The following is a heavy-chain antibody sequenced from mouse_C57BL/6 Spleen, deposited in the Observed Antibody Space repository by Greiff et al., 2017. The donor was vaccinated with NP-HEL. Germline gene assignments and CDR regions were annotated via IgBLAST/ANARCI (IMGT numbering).Heavy chain of an antibody. J-gene: IGHJ2*01. V-gene: IGHV1-50*01. Sequence: QVQLKQSGAELVKPGASVKLSCKASGYTFTSYWMQWVKQRPGQGLEWIGEIDPSDSYTNYNQKFKGKATLTVDTSSSTAYMQLSSLTSEDSAVYYCAAYGYDEGFDYWGQGTTLTVSS. D-gene: IGHD2-2*01. CDR2: IDPSDSYT. CDR3: AAYGYDEGFDY. CDR1: GYTFTSYW.